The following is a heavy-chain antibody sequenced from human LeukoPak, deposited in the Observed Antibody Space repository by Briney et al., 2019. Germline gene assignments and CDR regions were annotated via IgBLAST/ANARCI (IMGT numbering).Heavy chain of an antibody. CDR1: GFTFSSYS. D-gene: IGHD2-2*01. J-gene: IGHJ3*02. Sequence: GGSLRLSCAASGFTFSSYSMNWVRQAPGKGLEWVSSISSSSSYIYYADSVKGRFAIFRDNAKNSLYLQMNSLRAEDTAVYYCARRTYCSSTSCPVRAFDIWGQGTMVTVSS. CDR2: ISSSSSYI. V-gene: IGHV3-21*01. CDR3: ARRTYCSSTSCPVRAFDI.